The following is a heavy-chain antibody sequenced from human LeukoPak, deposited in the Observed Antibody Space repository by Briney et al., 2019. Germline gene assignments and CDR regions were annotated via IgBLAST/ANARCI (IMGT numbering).Heavy chain of an antibody. D-gene: IGHD3-16*02. J-gene: IGHJ5*02. V-gene: IGHV3-30*18. Sequence: RSLRLSCAASGFTFSSYGMHWVRQAPGKGLEWVAVISYDGSNKYYADSVKGRFTISRDNSKDTLYLQMNSLRAEDTAVYYCAKLRAPHYDYVWGSYHPQNWFDPWGQGTLVTVSS. CDR2: ISYDGSNK. CDR1: GFTFSSYG. CDR3: AKLRAPHYDYVWGSYHPQNWFDP.